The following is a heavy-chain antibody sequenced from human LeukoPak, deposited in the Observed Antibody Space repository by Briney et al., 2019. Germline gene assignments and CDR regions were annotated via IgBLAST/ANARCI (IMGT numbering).Heavy chain of an antibody. CDR3: ARVGGTNYFDY. CDR2: IYYSGST. D-gene: IGHD1-14*01. V-gene: IGHV4-59*01. CDR1: GGSISSYY. J-gene: IGHJ4*02. Sequence: PSETLSLTCTVSGGSISSYYWSWIRQPPGKGLEWIGYIYYSGSTNYNPSLKSRVTISVDTSKNQFSLKLSSVTAADTAVYYCARVGGTNYFDYWGQGTLVTVSS.